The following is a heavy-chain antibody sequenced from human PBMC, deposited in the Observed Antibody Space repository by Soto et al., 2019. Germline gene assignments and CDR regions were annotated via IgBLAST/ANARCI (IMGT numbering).Heavy chain of an antibody. CDR1: GYTFTGYY. CDR2: INPNSGGT. J-gene: IGHJ6*02. D-gene: IGHD5-12*01. CDR3: ARSGYSGYDLRHYYGMDV. V-gene: IGHV1-2*04. Sequence: GASVKVSCKASGYTFTGYYMHWVRPAPGQGLEWMGWINPNSGGTNYAQKFQGWVTMTRDTSISTAYMELSRLRSDDTAVYYCARSGYSGYDLRHYYGMDVWGQGTTVTVS.